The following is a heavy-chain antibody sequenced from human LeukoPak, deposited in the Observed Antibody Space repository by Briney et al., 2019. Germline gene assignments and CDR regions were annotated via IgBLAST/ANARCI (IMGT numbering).Heavy chain of an antibody. V-gene: IGHV3-53*01. J-gene: IGHJ4*02. CDR2: IYSGGTT. CDR1: GFTVSSNY. Sequence: GGSPRLSCAASGFTVSSNYMNWVRQAPGKGLEWVSIIYSGGTTYYADSVKGRFTISRDNSKNTLYLQMNSLRAEDTAVYYCARYGSGFDYWGQGTLVTVSS. D-gene: IGHD3-10*01. CDR3: ARYGSGFDY.